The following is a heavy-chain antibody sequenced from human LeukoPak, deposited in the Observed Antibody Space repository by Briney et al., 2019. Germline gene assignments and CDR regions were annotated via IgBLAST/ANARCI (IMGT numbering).Heavy chain of an antibody. J-gene: IGHJ5*02. CDR1: GGSISSGGYY. D-gene: IGHD2-2*01. CDR3: ARLAEYCSSTSCYWFDP. CDR2: IYYSGST. V-gene: IGHV4-31*03. Sequence: SETLSLTCTVSGGSISSGGYYWSWIRQHPGKGLEWIGYIYYSGSTNYNPSLKSRVTISVDTSKNQFSLKLSSVTAADTAVYYCARLAEYCSSTSCYWFDPWGQGTLVTVSS.